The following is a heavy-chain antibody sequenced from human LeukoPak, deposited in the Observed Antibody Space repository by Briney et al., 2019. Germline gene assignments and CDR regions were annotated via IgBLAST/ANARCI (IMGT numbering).Heavy chain of an antibody. CDR1: GGSISSGGYY. CDR2: IYYSGST. D-gene: IGHD1-26*01. CDR3: ARGQRVGARTFDY. Sequence: PSETLSLTCTVSGGSISSGGYYWSWIRQHLGKGLEWIGYIYYSGSTYYNPSLKSRVTISVDTSKNQFSLKLSSVTAADTAVYYCARGQRVGARTFDYWGQGTLVTVSS. V-gene: IGHV4-31*03. J-gene: IGHJ4*02.